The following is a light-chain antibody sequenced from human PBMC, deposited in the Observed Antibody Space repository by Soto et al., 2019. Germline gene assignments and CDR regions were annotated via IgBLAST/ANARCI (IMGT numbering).Light chain of an antibody. V-gene: IGKV1-33*01. CDR1: QDISKY. Sequence: DIQMTQYASSLPASVGDTVTISCQASQDISKYLNWFQQKPGKAPKLLIYDVFNVETGVPSRFSGRGSGTDFTLIISNLQPEDFATYYCQQYYQFPITFGGGTKVDIK. CDR3: QQYYQFPIT. CDR2: DVF. J-gene: IGKJ4*01.